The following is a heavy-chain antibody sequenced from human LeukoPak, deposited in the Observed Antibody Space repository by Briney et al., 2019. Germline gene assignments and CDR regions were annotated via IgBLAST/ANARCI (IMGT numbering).Heavy chain of an antibody. CDR2: INSDGSST. D-gene: IGHD2-15*01. CDR3: ARGYIGYCSGGSCYPLGY. V-gene: IGHV3-74*01. CDR1: GFTFSSYW. J-gene: IGHJ4*02. Sequence: GGSLRLSCAASGFTFSSYWMHWVRHAPGKGLVWVSRINSDGSSTSYADSVKGRFTISRDNAKNTLYLQMNSLRAEDTAVYYCARGYIGYCSGGSCYPLGYWGQGTLVTVSS.